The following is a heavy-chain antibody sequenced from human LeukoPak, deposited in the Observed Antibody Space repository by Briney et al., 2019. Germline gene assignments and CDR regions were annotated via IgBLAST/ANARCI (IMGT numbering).Heavy chain of an antibody. J-gene: IGHJ4*02. V-gene: IGHV4-38-2*02. CDR1: GGSISSYY. CDR2: LYHSGST. CDR3: ARAGPVGATPRFDY. Sequence: PSETLSLTCTVSGGSISSYYWSWIRQPPGKGLEWIGSLYHSGSTYYNPSLKSRVTISVDTPKNQFSLKLSSVTAADTAVYYCARAGPVGATPRFDYWGQGTLVTVST. D-gene: IGHD1-26*01.